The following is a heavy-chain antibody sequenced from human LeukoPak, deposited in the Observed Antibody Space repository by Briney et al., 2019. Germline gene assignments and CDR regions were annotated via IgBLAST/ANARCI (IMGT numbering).Heavy chain of an antibody. CDR2: IYYSGST. D-gene: IGHD3-22*01. V-gene: IGHV4-39*01. J-gene: IGHJ4*02. Sequence: SETLSLTCTVSGASISSYYWGWIRQPPGKGLEWIGSIYYSGSTYYNPSLKSRVTISVDTSKNQFSLKLSSVTAADMAVYYCARRVPEYYYDSRGASAGDYFDYWGQGTLVTVSS. CDR1: GASISSYY. CDR3: ARRVPEYYYDSRGASAGDYFDY.